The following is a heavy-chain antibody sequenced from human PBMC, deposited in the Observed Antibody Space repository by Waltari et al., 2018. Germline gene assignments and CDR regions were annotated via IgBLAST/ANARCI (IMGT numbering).Heavy chain of an antibody. CDR3: ARWTFYYESDWFDP. V-gene: IGHV1-2*02. Sequence: QVQLVQSGAEVKKPGASVKVSCKASGYTFSGHHMHWVRQAPGQGLEWMGWIDPNSGDTNYAQKFQGRVTLTRDTSISTAYVELSRLRSDDTAIYYCARWTFYYESDWFDPWGQGTLVTVSS. D-gene: IGHD3-22*01. CDR2: IDPNSGDT. CDR1: GYTFSGHH. J-gene: IGHJ5*02.